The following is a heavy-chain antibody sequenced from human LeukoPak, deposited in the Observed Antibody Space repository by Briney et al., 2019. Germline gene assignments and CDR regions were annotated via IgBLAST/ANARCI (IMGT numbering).Heavy chain of an antibody. Sequence: SSETLSLTCTVSGGSISSYYWSWIRQPPGKGLEWIGYIYYSGSPNYNPSLKSRVTISVDASKNQFSLKLSSVTAADTAVYYCARLSSRNWFDPWGQGTLVTVSS. CDR2: IYYSGSP. V-gene: IGHV4-59*08. J-gene: IGHJ5*02. CDR3: ARLSSRNWFDP. CDR1: GGSISSYY.